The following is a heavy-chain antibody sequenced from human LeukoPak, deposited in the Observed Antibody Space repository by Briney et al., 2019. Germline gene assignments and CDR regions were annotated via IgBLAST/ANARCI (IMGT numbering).Heavy chain of an antibody. J-gene: IGHJ3*02. CDR3: ARHQATYDAFDI. Sequence: SETLSLTCTVSGGSISSYYWSWIRQPPGKGLEWIGYIYYSGSTNYNPSPKSRVTISVDTSKNQFSLKLSSVTAADTAVYYCARHQATYDAFDIWGQGTMVTVSS. CDR1: GGSISSYY. CDR2: IYYSGST. D-gene: IGHD5-12*01. V-gene: IGHV4-59*08.